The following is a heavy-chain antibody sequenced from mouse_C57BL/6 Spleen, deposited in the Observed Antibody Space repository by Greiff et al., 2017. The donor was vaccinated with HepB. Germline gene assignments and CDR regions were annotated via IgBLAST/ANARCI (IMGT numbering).Heavy chain of an antibody. CDR1: GYTFTSYW. J-gene: IGHJ2*01. Sequence: QVQLQQPGPELVKPGASVKLSCKASGYTFTSYWMHWVKQKPGQGLEWIGNINPSNGGTNYNAKVKSKATLTVDKSASSAYMQISSLTSEDSAVYYCANIDYYGFDYWGQGTTLTVSS. CDR3: ANIDYYGFDY. V-gene: IGHV1-53*01. CDR2: INPSNGGT. D-gene: IGHD1-1*01.